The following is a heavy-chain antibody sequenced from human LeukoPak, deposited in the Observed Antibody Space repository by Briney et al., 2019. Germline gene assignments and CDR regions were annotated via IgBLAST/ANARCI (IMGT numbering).Heavy chain of an antibody. J-gene: IGHJ3*02. CDR2: IYSGGST. CDR3: ARDAITMIDSYWGAIDI. D-gene: IGHD3-22*01. Sequence: GGSLRLSCAASGFTVSSNYMSWVRQAPGNGLEWVSVIYSGGSTYYADSVKGRFTISRHNSKNTLYLQMNSLRAEDTAVYYCARDAITMIDSYWGAIDIWGQGTMVTVSS. V-gene: IGHV3-53*04. CDR1: GFTVSSNY.